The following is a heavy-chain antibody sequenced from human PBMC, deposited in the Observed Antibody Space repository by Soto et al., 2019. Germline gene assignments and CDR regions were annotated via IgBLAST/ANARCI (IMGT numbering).Heavy chain of an antibody. CDR2: ISYDGSNK. J-gene: IGHJ3*02. CDR1: GFTFSSYA. D-gene: IGHD3-16*01. Sequence: GGSLRLSCAASGFTFSSYAMHWVRQAPGKGLEWVAVISYDGSNKYYADSVKGRFTISRDNSKNTLYLQMNSLRAEDTAVYYCARDPDRNGGAFDIWGQGTMVTVSS. CDR3: ARDPDRNGGAFDI. V-gene: IGHV3-30-3*01.